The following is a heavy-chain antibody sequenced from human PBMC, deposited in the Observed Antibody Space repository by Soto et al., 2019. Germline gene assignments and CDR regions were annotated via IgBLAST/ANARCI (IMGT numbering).Heavy chain of an antibody. D-gene: IGHD6-6*01. V-gene: IGHV1-2*02. CDR1: GYTFTGYY. CDR3: AGEGSSSSKCLQH. CDR2: INPNSGGT. J-gene: IGHJ1*01. Sequence: ASVKVTCKASGYTFTGYYMHWVRQAPGQGLEWMGWINPNSGGTNYAQKFQGRVTMTRDTSISTAYMELYTLTSDDTAMYYCAGEGSSSSKCLQHSGQVTLVTVYS.